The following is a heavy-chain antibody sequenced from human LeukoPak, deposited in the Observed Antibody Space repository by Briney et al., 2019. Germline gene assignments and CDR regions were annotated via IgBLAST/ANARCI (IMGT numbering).Heavy chain of an antibody. J-gene: IGHJ6*03. V-gene: IGHV4-34*01. CDR3: ARRGRYRTLYSSSSPSYYYYYYMDV. CDR1: GGSFSGYY. CDR2: INHSGST. Sequence: SETLSLTCAVYGGSFSGYYWSWIRQPPGKGLEWIGEINHSGSTDYNPSLKSRVTISVDTSKNQFSLKLSSVTAADTAVYYCARRGRYRTLYSSSSPSYYYYYYMDVWGKGTTVTVSS. D-gene: IGHD6-6*01.